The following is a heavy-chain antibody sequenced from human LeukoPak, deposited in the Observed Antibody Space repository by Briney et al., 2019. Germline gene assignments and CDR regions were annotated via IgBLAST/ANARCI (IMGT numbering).Heavy chain of an antibody. J-gene: IGHJ4*02. CDR2: IYYSGST. V-gene: IGHV4-59*12. CDR3: ARGIGYGPRFDY. CDR1: GGSISSYY. D-gene: IGHD5-18*01. Sequence: SETLSLTCTVSGGSISSYYWSWIRQPPGKGLEWIGYIYYSGSTNYNPSLKSRVTISVDTSKNQFSLKLSSVTAADTAVYYCARGIGYGPRFDYWGQGTLVTVSS.